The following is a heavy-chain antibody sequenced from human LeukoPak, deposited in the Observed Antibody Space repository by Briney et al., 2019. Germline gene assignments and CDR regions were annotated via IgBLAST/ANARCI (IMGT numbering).Heavy chain of an antibody. CDR3: AGDHPNYDY. D-gene: IGHD5-24*01. CDR1: GYTFTGYY. V-gene: IGHV1-58*02. Sequence: SVKVSCKASGYTFTGYYMHWVRQARGQRLEWIGWIAVGGGHTNYAQKFQERLTITRDMSTSTAYMELSSLRSEDTAVYYCAGDHPNYDYWGQGTQVTVSS. J-gene: IGHJ4*02. CDR2: IAVGGGHT.